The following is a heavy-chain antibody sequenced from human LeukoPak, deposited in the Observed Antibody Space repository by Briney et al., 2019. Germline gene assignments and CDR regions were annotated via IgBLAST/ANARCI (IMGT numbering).Heavy chain of an antibody. Sequence: ASVKVSCKASGYTFTSYGISWVRQPPGQGLEWMGWISAYNGNTNYAQKLQGRVTMTTDTSTSTAYMELRSLRSDDTAVYYCARQVFSYYYMDVWGKGTTVTVSS. V-gene: IGHV1-18*01. CDR3: ARQVFSYYYMDV. CDR2: ISAYNGNT. J-gene: IGHJ6*03. CDR1: GYTFTSYG. D-gene: IGHD2-21*01.